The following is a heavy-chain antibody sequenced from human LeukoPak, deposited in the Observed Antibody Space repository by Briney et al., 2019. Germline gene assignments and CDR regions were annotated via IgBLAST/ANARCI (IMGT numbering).Heavy chain of an antibody. CDR2: ISGSGGST. D-gene: IGHD1-26*01. Sequence: PGGSLRLSCAASGFTFSSYAMSWVRQAPGKGLEWVSAISGSGGSTYYADSVKGRFTISRDNAKNSLYLQMNSLRPEDTALYYCARVYSGSYYGNADYWGQGTLVTVSS. V-gene: IGHV3-23*01. CDR3: ARVYSGSYYGNADY. J-gene: IGHJ4*02. CDR1: GFTFSSYA.